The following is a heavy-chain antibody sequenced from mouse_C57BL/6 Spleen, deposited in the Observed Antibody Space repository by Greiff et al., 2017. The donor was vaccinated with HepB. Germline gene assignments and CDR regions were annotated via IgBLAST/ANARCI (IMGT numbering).Heavy chain of an antibody. CDR1: GYTFTSYW. V-gene: IGHV1-5*01. J-gene: IGHJ2*01. CDR2: IYPGNSDT. CDR3: TRDADYDGYYFDY. Sequence: EVQGVESGTVLARPGASVKMSCKTSGYTFTSYWMHWVKQRPGQGLEWIGAIYPGNSDTSYNQKFKGKAKLTAVTSASTAYMELSSLTNEDSAVYYCTRDADYDGYYFDYWGQGTTLTVSS. D-gene: IGHD2-4*01.